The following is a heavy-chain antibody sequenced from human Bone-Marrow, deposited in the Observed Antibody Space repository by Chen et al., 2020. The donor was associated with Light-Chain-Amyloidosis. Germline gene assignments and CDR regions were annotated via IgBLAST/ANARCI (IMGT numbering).Heavy chain of an antibody. CDR1: GFVFSAYS. V-gene: IGHV3-21*06. CDR2: IDSSGTYI. D-gene: IGHD6-6*01. J-gene: IGHJ6*03. Sequence: EVQLVESGGGLVQPGGSLRLSCVASGFVFSAYSMNWVRQAPGKGLEWVSFIDSSGTYINYADSTRGRFSISRDNAKNSLYLQITSLRAEDTAVYYCARDQVEYKFFYYMDVWGKGTTVTVSS. CDR3: ARDQVEYKFFYYMDV.